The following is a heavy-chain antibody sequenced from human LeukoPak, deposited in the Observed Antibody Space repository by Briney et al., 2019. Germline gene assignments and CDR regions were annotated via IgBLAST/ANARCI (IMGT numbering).Heavy chain of an antibody. J-gene: IGHJ4*02. CDR1: GGSISSGGYS. Sequence: SQTLSLTCAVSGGSISSGGYSWSWIRQPPGKGLEWIGHIYHSGSTYYNPSLKSRVTISVDRSKNQFSLKLSSVTAADTAVYYCARGRCSGGSCYLFDYWGQGTLVTVSS. D-gene: IGHD2-15*01. CDR3: ARGRCSGGSCYLFDY. V-gene: IGHV4-30-2*01. CDR2: IYHSGST.